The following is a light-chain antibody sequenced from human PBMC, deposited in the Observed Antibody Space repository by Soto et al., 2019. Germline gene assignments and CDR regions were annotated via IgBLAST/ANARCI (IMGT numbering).Light chain of an antibody. Sequence: QAVGTQPPSASGSPGQSVTISCTGTSSDVGGYNYVSWYQQHPGKAPKLMISEVSKRPSGVPDRFSGSKSGNTASLTVSGLQAEDEADYYCSSFAGNNNLVFGGGTKVTVL. CDR3: SSFAGNNNLV. CDR1: SSDVGGYNY. CDR2: EVS. V-gene: IGLV2-8*01. J-gene: IGLJ2*01.